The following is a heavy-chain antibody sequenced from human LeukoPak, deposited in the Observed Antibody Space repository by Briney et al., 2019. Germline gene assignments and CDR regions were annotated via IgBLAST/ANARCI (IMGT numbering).Heavy chain of an antibody. CDR1: GFTFSDYY. J-gene: IGHJ4*02. V-gene: IGHV3-11*06. D-gene: IGHD3-10*01. CDR2: ISSSSSYT. Sequence: KPGGSLRFSCAASGFTFSDYYMSWIRQAPGKGLEWVSYISSSSSYTNYADSVKGRFTISRDNAKNSLYLQMNSLRAEDTAVYYCARGDYYGSGSYYKFDYWGQGTLVTVSS. CDR3: ARGDYYGSGSYYKFDY.